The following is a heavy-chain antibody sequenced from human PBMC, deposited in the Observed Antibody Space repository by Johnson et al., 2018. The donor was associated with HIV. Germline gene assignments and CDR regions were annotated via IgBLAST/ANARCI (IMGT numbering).Heavy chain of an antibody. D-gene: IGHD3-16*01. J-gene: IGHJ3*02. CDR2: ISYDGSNK. CDR1: GFTFSSYA. V-gene: IGHV3-30*04. Sequence: QVQLVESGGGVVQPERSLRLSCAASGFTFSSYAMHWVRQAPGKGLEWVACISYDGSNKHYAGSVKGRFTISRDNSKNTLYLQMNSRRSEDTAGYSCAREKGVRPESIAFDIWGQGTMVTVSS. CDR3: AREKGVRPESIAFDI.